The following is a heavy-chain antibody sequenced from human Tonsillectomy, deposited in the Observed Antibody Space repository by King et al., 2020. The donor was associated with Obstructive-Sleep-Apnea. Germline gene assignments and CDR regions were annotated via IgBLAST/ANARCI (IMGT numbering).Heavy chain of an antibody. D-gene: IGHD6-19*01. CDR3: ARFRSSGWDFDY. CDR1: GGSISSYY. V-gene: IGHV4-59*01. CDR2: IYHSGNT. J-gene: IGHJ4*02. Sequence: VQLQESGPGLVKPSETLSLTCTVSGGSISSYYWSWIRQPPGKGLEWIGYIYHSGNTNYNPSLKSRVTISVDTSKNQFSLKLSSVTAADTAVYYCARFRSSGWDFDYWGQGTLVTVSS.